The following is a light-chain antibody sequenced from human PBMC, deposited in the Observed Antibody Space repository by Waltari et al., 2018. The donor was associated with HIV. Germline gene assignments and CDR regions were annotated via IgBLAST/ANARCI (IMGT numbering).Light chain of an antibody. J-gene: IGLJ2*01. CDR2: GNS. V-gene: IGLV1-40*01. CDR3: QSYDSSLSGSKV. Sequence: QSVLTQPPSVSGAPGQRVTISCPGSSPNIGAGYDVPWYQQLPGTAPKLLIYGNSNRPSGVPDRFSGSKSGTSASLAITGLQAEDEADYYCQSYDSSLSGSKVFGGGTKLTVL. CDR1: SPNIGAGYD.